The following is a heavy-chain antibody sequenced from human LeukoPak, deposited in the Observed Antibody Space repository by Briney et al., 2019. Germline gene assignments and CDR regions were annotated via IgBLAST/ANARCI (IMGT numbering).Heavy chain of an antibody. CDR3: ARDRRAPYDYSFYRDGMDV. J-gene: IGHJ6*02. D-gene: IGHD4-11*01. CDR1: GYTFTSYY. V-gene: IGHV1-46*01. Sequence: ASVKVSCKASGYTFTSYYMHWVRQAPGQGLEWMGIINPSGGSTSYAQKFQGRVTMTRDTSTSTVYMELSSLRSEDTAVYYGARDRRAPYDYSFYRDGMDVWGQGTTVTVSS. CDR2: INPSGGST.